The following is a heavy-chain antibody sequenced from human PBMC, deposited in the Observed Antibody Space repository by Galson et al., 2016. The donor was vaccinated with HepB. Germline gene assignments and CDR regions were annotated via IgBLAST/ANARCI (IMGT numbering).Heavy chain of an antibody. Sequence: SLRLSCAASGFTFITSVMSWVRQTPGKGLEWVASFRGRANTQYADSARGRFTASRDDSKATLFLQMNSLTADDTAVYYCVKDRPYGTGWYGCSESWGQGTLVIVSS. J-gene: IGHJ5*02. CDR3: VKDRPYGTGWYGCSES. V-gene: IGHV3-23*01. D-gene: IGHD6-13*01. CDR1: GFTFITSV. CDR2: FRGRANT.